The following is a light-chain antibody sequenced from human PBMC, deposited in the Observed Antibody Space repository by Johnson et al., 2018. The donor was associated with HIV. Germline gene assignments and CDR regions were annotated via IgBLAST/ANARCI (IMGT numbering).Light chain of an antibody. Sequence: QSVLTQPPSVSAAPGQKVTISCSGSRSNIGSNFVSWYHQLPGTAPKLLIYENNQRPSGIPDRFSGSKSGTSATLGITGLQTGVEADYYCGTWDSSLSAFNYVFGTGTKVTVL. CDR1: RSNIGSNF. J-gene: IGLJ1*01. CDR2: ENN. CDR3: GTWDSSLSAFNYV. V-gene: IGLV1-51*02.